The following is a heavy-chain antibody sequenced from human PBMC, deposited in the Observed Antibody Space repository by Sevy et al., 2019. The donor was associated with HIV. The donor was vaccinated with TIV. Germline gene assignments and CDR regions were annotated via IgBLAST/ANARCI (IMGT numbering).Heavy chain of an antibody. J-gene: IGHJ6*04. V-gene: IGHV3-23*01. CDR2: ITGNGVET. CDR3: AKDAIFREVYSTDV. D-gene: IGHD3-10*01. CDR1: GFTFSNYA. Sequence: GGSLRLSCAASGFTFSNYAMTWVRQAPGKGLEWVSSITGNGVETYYADSVKGRFIISRDNSDHILTLQMNRLRAEDTAVYYCAKDAIFREVYSTDVWGEGTTVTVSS.